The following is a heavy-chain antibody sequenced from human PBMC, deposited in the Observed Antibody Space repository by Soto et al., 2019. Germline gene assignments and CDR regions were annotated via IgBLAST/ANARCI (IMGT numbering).Heavy chain of an antibody. V-gene: IGHV4-30-2*01. J-gene: IGHJ6*02. D-gene: IGHD3-3*01. Sequence: QLQLQESGSGLVQPSQTLSLTCTASGGSISTSDYSWSWIRQPPGGGLEWIGSIYQTGRTYVIPSLKSRVTMSLAKSKNQFSLNLTSVTAADTALYSCAREMTIFGVAPGGGVDVWGQGTTVTVSS. CDR2: IYQTGRT. CDR3: AREMTIFGVAPGGGVDV. CDR1: GGSISTSDYS.